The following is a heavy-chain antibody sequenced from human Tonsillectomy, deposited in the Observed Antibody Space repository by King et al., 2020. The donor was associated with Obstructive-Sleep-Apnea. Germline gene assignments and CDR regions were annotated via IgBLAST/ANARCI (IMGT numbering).Heavy chain of an antibody. CDR1: GFTFSSYW. CDR2: INSDGSST. J-gene: IGHJ4*02. V-gene: IGHV3-74*01. Sequence: VQLVQSGGGLVQPGGSLRLSCAASGFTFSSYWMYWVRHAPGKGLVWVSRINSDGSSTNYADSVKGRFTISRDNAKNTLYLQMNSLRAEDTGVYYCARDPRGNSNYFDYWGQGTLVTVSS. CDR3: ARDPRGNSNYFDY. D-gene: IGHD1-26*01.